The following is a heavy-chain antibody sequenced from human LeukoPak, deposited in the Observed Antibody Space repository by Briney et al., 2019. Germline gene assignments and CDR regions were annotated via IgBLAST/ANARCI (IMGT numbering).Heavy chain of an antibody. J-gene: IGHJ6*02. CDR1: GFTFSNYS. D-gene: IGHD3-22*01. Sequence: GGSLRLSCAASGFTFSNYSMNWVRQAPGKGLEWVSYISSSSSTIYYADSVKGRFTISRNNAKNSLYLQMNSLRDEDTAVYYCARDRKTYDSSGYYYGVPYYYGMDVWGQGTTVTVSS. CDR2: ISSSSSTI. CDR3: ARDRKTYDSSGYYYGVPYYYGMDV. V-gene: IGHV3-48*02.